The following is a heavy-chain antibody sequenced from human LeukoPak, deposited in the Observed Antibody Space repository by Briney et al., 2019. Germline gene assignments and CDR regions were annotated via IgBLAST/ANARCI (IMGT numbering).Heavy chain of an antibody. D-gene: IGHD6-6*01. CDR3: ARDRVAARNYYYYYMDV. V-gene: IGHV3-9*01. CDR2: ISWNSGSI. Sequence: GGSLRLSCAASGFTFDDYAMHWVRQAPGKGLEWVSGISWNSGSIGYADSVKGRFTISRDNAKNSLYLQMNSLRAEDTALYYCARDRVAARNYYYYYMDVWGKGTTVTVSS. CDR1: GFTFDDYA. J-gene: IGHJ6*03.